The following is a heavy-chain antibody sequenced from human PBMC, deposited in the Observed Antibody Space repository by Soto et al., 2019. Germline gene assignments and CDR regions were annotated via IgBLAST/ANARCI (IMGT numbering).Heavy chain of an antibody. CDR3: AREAKVGGVIVFDH. CDR2: IIPIFGTA. V-gene: IGHV1-69*01. J-gene: IGHJ4*02. Sequence: QVQLVQSGAEVKKPGSSVKVSCKASGCTFSSYAISWVRQGPGQGLEWMGGIIPIFGTANYAKKLQRRVTITADESTSSAYMELSSLGSEGTALYYCAREAKVGGVIVFDHWGQGTLVNVSS. CDR1: GCTFSSYA. D-gene: IGHD3-16*02.